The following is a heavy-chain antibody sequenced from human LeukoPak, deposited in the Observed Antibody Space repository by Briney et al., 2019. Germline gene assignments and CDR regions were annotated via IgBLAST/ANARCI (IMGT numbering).Heavy chain of an antibody. D-gene: IGHD5-18*01. V-gene: IGHV3-30*04. CDR3: ARVTGWLPTDYYMDV. CDR2: ISYDGSNK. Sequence: GGSLRLSCAASGFTFSSYAMHWVRQAPGKGLEWVAVISYDGSNKYYADSVKGRFTISRDNAKNSLYLQMNSLRAEDTAVYCCARVTGWLPTDYYMDVWGKGTTVTVSS. CDR1: GFTFSSYA. J-gene: IGHJ6*03.